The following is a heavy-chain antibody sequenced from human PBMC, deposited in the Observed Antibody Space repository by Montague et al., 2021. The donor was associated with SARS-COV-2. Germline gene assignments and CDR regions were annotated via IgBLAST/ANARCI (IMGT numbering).Heavy chain of an antibody. CDR1: GGSFSGYC. J-gene: IGHJ6*02. CDR2: ISHSGST. Sequence: SETLSLTCAVYGGSFSGYCWSWIRQPPGKGLEWIGEISHSGSTNYNPSLKSRVTISVDTSKNQFSLKLSSVTAADTAVYYCARVRYYGSGTSLGMDVWGQGTTVTVPS. D-gene: IGHD3-10*01. V-gene: IGHV4-34*01. CDR3: ARVRYYGSGTSLGMDV.